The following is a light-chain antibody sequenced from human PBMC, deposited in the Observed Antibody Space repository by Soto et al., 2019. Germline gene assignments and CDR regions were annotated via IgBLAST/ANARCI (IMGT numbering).Light chain of an antibody. CDR2: DVV. CDR1: SSDVGGFNS. CDR3: SSYTGTMTNV. V-gene: IGLV2-14*03. Sequence: QSALTQPASVSGSPGQSITISCTGTSSDVGGFNSVSWYQLRPGTAPKLILYDVVDRPSGVSYRFSGSKSGNTASLTISGLQAADEADYFCSSYTGTMTNVFGSGTNLTVL. J-gene: IGLJ1*01.